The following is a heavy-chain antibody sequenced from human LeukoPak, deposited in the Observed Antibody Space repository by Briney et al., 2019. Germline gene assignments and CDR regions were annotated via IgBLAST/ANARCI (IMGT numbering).Heavy chain of an antibody. D-gene: IGHD6-13*01. J-gene: IGHJ6*03. CDR1: GGSFSGYY. CDR2: IYYSGST. Sequence: SETLSLTCAVYGGSFSGYYWSWIRQPPGKGLEWIGYIYYSGSTNYNPSLKSRVTISVDTSKNQFSLKLSSATAADTAVYYCARGGRVAAAGNWVRYYYYYYMDVWGKGTTVTISS. V-gene: IGHV4-59*01. CDR3: ARGGRVAAAGNWVRYYYYYYMDV.